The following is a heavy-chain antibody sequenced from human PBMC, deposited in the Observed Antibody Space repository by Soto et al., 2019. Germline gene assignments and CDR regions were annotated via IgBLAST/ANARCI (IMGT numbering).Heavy chain of an antibody. J-gene: IGHJ5*01. CDR2: ISSSTSYV. CDR3: ARDPSEGRVGNWFES. D-gene: IGHD2-2*01. CDR1: GFTFSRYG. Sequence: PGGSLRLSXAASGFTFSRYGMNWLRQAPGKGLEWVASISSSTSYVYYADSVKGRFSTSRDNAKNILYLEMYGLRTEDTAVYYCARDPSEGRVGNWFESWGQGTLVTVSS. V-gene: IGHV3-21*06.